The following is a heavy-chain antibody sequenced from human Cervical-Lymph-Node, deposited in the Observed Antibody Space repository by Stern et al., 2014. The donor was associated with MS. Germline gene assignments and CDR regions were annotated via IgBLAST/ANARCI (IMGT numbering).Heavy chain of an antibody. J-gene: IGHJ4*02. CDR1: GFTFSNFA. Sequence: VQLVASGGGVVQPGRSLRLSCAASGFTFSNFAMNWFRQSPAKGLQWLAAISTDGSATNYADSVKGRFTISRDNSKDTLYLEMNSLTTDDTAVFYCARDLGYWGQGTLVTVSS. V-gene: IGHV3-30-3*01. CDR3: ARDLGY. CDR2: ISTDGSAT.